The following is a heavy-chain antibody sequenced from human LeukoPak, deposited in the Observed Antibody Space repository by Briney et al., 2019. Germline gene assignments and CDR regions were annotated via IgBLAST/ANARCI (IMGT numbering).Heavy chain of an antibody. V-gene: IGHV4-34*01. CDR3: ASARVVPAADYYYYYGMDV. D-gene: IGHD2-2*01. CDR1: GGSFSDYY. J-gene: IGHJ6*02. CDR2: INHSGST. Sequence: PSETLSLTCAVYGGSFSDYYWSWIRQPPGKGLEWIGEINHSGSTNYNPSLKSRVTISVDTSKNQFPLKLSSVTAADTAVYYCASARVVPAADYYYYYGMDVWGQGTTVTVSS.